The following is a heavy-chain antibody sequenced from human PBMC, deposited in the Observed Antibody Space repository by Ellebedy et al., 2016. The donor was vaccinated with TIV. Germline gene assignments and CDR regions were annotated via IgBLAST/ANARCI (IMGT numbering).Heavy chain of an antibody. CDR1: GFSLSTRGVG. J-gene: IGHJ6*02. V-gene: IGHV2-5*01. CDR3: AHRQGIAAAGTDYYGMDV. D-gene: IGHD6-13*01. CDR2: IHWNEDR. Sequence: SGPTLVKPTQTLTLTCTFSGFSLSTRGVGVGWIRQPPGKALEWLALIHWNEDRRYSPSLKSRLTITKDTSKNQVVLTMTNMDPVDTATYYCAHRQGIAAAGTDYYGMDVWGQGTTVTVSS.